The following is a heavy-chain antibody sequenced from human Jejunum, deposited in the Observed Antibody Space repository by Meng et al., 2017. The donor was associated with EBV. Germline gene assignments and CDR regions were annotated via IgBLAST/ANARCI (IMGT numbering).Heavy chain of an antibody. CDR1: RGSFSGYY. J-gene: IGHJ4*02. CDR3: ARVAFSYTTRSLDS. Sequence: QVQLQQGGSGLSKPSETLSLTCAVYRGSFSGYYWSWIRQHPGKGLEWIGEINHSGSTNYNPSLRSRVTISVETSKNQFSLRLNSVTAADTAVYYCARVAFSYTTRSLDSWGQGTLVTVSS. D-gene: IGHD3-16*02. V-gene: IGHV4-34*02. CDR2: INHSGST.